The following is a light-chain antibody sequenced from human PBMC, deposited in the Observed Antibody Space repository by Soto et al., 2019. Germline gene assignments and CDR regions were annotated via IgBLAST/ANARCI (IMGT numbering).Light chain of an antibody. CDR2: QTS. V-gene: IGKV3-11*01. CDR1: QYINTR. Sequence: EIVLTQSPATLSSFPGDRVTLSCRASQYINTRLAWYQHRPGQAPRLLIYQTSIRAAGIPARFSGSGSGTDFTLTISILEPEDFAVYYCQQRSSWPITFGQGTRLEIK. CDR3: QQRSSWPIT. J-gene: IGKJ5*01.